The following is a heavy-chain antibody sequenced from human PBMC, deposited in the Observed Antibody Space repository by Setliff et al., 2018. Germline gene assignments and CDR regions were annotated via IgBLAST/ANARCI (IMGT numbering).Heavy chain of an antibody. CDR2: TIPSFGST. CDR1: GGTFRSYG. CDR3: AREGVDTRSSTDYRYHMDV. V-gene: IGHV1-69*05. D-gene: IGHD5-18*01. J-gene: IGHJ6*03. Sequence: SVKVSCKASGGTFRSYGISWVRQAPGQGLEWMGGTIPSFGSTNYPQKFQDRVTIITDESTSTAYMELSSLRTEDTAVYYCAREGVDTRSSTDYRYHMDVWGKGTTVTVSS.